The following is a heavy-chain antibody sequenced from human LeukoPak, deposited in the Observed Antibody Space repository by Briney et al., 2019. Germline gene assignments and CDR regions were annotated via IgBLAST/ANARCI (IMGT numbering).Heavy chain of an antibody. J-gene: IGHJ4*02. D-gene: IGHD3-22*01. V-gene: IGHV4-59*01. CDR3: ASHYYNSSVYYPFDY. CDR1: GGSISSYY. Sequence: KPSETLSLTCTVSGGSISSYYWSWIRQPPGKGLEWIGYIYYSGSTNYNPSLKSRVTMSVDTSKNQFSLKLSSVTAADTAVYYCASHYYNSSVYYPFDYWGQGTLVTVSS. CDR2: IYYSGST.